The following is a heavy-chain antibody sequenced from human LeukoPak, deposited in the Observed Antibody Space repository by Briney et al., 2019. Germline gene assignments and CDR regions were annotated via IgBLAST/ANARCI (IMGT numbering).Heavy chain of an antibody. CDR3: VREPYCSGGSCYTSGFDC. CDR2: IKNDGSST. D-gene: IGHD2-15*01. CDR1: GVTFSRYW. V-gene: IGHV3-74*01. J-gene: IGHJ4*02. Sequence: GGSLRLSCAASGVTFSRYWMHWIRQAPGKGLVWVSRIKNDGSSTTYADAVKGRFTISRDNAKNTLYLQMNSLRAEDTAVYYCVREPYCSGGSCYTSGFDCWGQGTLVTVSS.